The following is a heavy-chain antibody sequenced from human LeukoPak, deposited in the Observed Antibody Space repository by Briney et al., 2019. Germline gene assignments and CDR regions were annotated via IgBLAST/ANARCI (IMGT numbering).Heavy chain of an antibody. D-gene: IGHD4-17*01. CDR1: GFTFSSYW. CDR3: ARVQYTVTGWFDP. J-gene: IGHJ5*02. Sequence: RGTLRLSCATSGFTFSSYWMSWVRQAPGKGLEWVANIKHDGSEKYYVDSVKGRFTISRDNAKNSLYVQMNSLRAEDTAVYYCARVQYTVTGWFDPWGQGTLVTVSS. V-gene: IGHV3-7*01. CDR2: IKHDGSEK.